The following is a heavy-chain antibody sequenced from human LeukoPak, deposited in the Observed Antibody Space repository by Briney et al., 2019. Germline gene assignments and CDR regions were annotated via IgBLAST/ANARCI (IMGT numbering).Heavy chain of an antibody. CDR1: GFTFSSYS. V-gene: IGHV3-21*01. D-gene: IGHD6-13*01. CDR3: AREIPLYSGHYMGV. Sequence: GGSLRLSCAASGFTFSSYSMNWVRQAPGKGLEWVSSISSSSSYIYYADSVKGRFTISRDNAKNSLYLQMNSLRAEDTAVYYCAREIPLYSGHYMGVWGKGTTVTISS. CDR2: ISSSSSYI. J-gene: IGHJ6*03.